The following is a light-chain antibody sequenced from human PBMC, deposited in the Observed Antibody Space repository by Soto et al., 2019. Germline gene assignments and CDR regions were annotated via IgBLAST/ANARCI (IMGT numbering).Light chain of an antibody. CDR2: AAS. CDR1: QAISNN. J-gene: IGKJ2*01. Sequence: DIQMTQSPSSLSASVGDRVTITCRASQAISNNFAWYQQQPGRVPTLLIYAASTLQSGVPSRFSGSGSGTDFTLTISSLQPEDVATYYCQKYNSAPPYTFGQGTKLEIK. CDR3: QKYNSAPPYT. V-gene: IGKV1-27*01.